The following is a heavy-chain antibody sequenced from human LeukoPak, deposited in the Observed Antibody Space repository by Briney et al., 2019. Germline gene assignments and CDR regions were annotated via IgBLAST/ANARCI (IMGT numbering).Heavy chain of an antibody. D-gene: IGHD3-10*01. J-gene: IGHJ5*02. CDR3: ARGRMITMVRGVTGWFDP. Sequence: ASVKVSCKASGYTFTGYYMHWVRQAPGQGLEWMGWINPNSGGTNYAQKFQGRVTMTRDTSISTAYMELSRLRSDDTAVYYCARGRMITMVRGVTGWFDPWGQGTLVTVSS. CDR2: INPNSGGT. CDR1: GYTFTGYY. V-gene: IGHV1-2*02.